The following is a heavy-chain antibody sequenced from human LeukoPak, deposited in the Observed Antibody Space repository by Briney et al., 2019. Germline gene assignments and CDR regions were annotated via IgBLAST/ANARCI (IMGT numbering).Heavy chain of an antibody. V-gene: IGHV1-2*02. J-gene: IGHJ4*02. Sequence: ASVKVSCKASGYTFTGYYMHWVRQAPGQGLEWMGIINPSGGSTSYAQKFQGRVTMTRDTSIGTAYMELSRLRSDDTAVYYCARVTKDYFDYWGQGTLVTVTS. CDR3: ARVTKDYFDY. D-gene: IGHD2-8*01. CDR1: GYTFTGYY. CDR2: INPSGGST.